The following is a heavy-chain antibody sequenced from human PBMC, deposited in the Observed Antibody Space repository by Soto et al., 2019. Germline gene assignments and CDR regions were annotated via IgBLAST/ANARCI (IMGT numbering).Heavy chain of an antibody. J-gene: IGHJ6*02. CDR1: GGSISSYY. CDR2: IYYSGST. V-gene: IGHV4-39*01. Sequence: SETLSLTCTVSGGSISSYYWGWIRQPPGKGLEWIASIYYSGSTYYNPSLKSRVTISVDTSKNQFSLKLSSVTAADTAVYYCARPGAGDLRVGYYYGMDVWGQGTTVTVSS. CDR3: ARPGAGDLRVGYYYGMDV. D-gene: IGHD7-27*01.